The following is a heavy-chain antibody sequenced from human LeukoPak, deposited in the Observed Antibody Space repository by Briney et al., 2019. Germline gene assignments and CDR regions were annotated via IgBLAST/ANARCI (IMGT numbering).Heavy chain of an antibody. V-gene: IGHV3-30-3*01. CDR1: GFTFSSYA. CDR3: ARVGEYSSSSVPVY. D-gene: IGHD6-13*01. CDR2: ISYDGSNK. J-gene: IGHJ4*02. Sequence: GGSLRLSCAASGFTFSSYAMHWVRQAPGKGLEWVAVISYDGSNKYYADSVKGRFTISRGNSKNTLYLQMNSLRAEDTAVYYCARVGEYSSSSVPVYWGQGTLVTVSS.